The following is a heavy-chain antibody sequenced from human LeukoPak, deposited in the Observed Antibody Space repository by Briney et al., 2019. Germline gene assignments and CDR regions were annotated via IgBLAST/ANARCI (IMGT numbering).Heavy chain of an antibody. J-gene: IGHJ4*02. D-gene: IGHD3-22*01. CDR2: IKEDGSDT. CDR1: GFTFSNYW. Sequence: GGSLRLSCAASGFTFSNYWMCWVRQAPGKGLNCVANIKEDGSDTYYVDSVKGRFTIARDNARNSLYLQMNSLGAEDTALYYCVRGRGYYDSSGFLRPYYFDYWGQGTLVTVSS. V-gene: IGHV3-7*01. CDR3: VRGRGYYDSSGFLRPYYFDY.